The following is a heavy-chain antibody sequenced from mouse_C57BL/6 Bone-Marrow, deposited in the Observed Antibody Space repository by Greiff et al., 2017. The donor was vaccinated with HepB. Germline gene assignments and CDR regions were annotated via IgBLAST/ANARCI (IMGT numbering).Heavy chain of an antibody. CDR1: GYAFTNYL. J-gene: IGHJ3*01. Sequence: QVQLQQSGAELVRPGTSVKVSCKASGYAFTNYLIEWVKQRPGQGLEWIGVINPGSGGTNYNEKFKGKATRTADKSSSTAYMHLSSLTSEDSAVYFCARGGSLTWFAYWGQGTLVTVSA. CDR3: ARGGSLTWFAY. V-gene: IGHV1-54*01. CDR2: INPGSGGT.